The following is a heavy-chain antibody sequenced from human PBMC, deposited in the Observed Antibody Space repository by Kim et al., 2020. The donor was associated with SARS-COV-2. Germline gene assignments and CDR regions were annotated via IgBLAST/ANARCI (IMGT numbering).Heavy chain of an antibody. V-gene: IGHV6-1*01. J-gene: IGHJ4*02. Sequence: YHYALAVQSRITIHPDTSKTQFSLQLNSVTPEDTAVYYCARITGGSPDYWGQGTLVTVSS. CDR2: Y. D-gene: IGHD2-8*02. CDR3: ARITGGSPDY.